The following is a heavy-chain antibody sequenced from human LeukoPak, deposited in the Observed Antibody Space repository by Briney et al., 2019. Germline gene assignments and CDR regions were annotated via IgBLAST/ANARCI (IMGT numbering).Heavy chain of an antibody. J-gene: IGHJ4*02. CDR2: ISGSGGST. D-gene: IGHD6-13*01. Sequence: GCLRACCAASGSTFSSCWMCWGRLAPGKGLGGGSAISGSGGSTYCADSVKGRFTISRDTSKNTLYLQMTSLRAEATAVYYCAKDTSSSWYYFDYWGQGTLVTVSS. CDR1: GSTFSSCW. CDR3: AKDTSSSWYYFDY. V-gene: IGHV3-23*01.